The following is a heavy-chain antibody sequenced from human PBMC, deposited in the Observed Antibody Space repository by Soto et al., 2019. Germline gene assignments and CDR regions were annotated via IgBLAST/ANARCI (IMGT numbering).Heavy chain of an antibody. D-gene: IGHD1-26*01. J-gene: IGHJ4*02. CDR1: GFTFSNYA. CDR2: IRVSGGGT. V-gene: IGHV3-23*01. Sequence: PGGSLRLSCAASGFTFSNYAMSWVRQAPGKGLEWVSTIRVSGGGTYYADSVKGRFTISRDNSKNTLYLQMNSLRDKDTAVYYCAKPEGGRAWSPIDYWGQGTLVTVSS. CDR3: AKPEGGRAWSPIDY.